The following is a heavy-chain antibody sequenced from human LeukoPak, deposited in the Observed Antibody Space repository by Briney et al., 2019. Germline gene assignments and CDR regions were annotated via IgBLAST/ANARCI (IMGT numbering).Heavy chain of an antibody. V-gene: IGHV3-48*03. CDR3: ATGIAAAGTLFDS. CDR2: ISTSGSTI. Sequence: GGSLRLSCAASGFTFSSYEMNWVRQAPGKGLEWVSYISTSGSTIYYADSVKGRFTIPRDNAKNSLYLQMSSLRAEDTAVYYCATGIAAAGTLFDSWGQGTLVTVSS. D-gene: IGHD6-13*01. CDR1: GFTFSSYE. J-gene: IGHJ4*02.